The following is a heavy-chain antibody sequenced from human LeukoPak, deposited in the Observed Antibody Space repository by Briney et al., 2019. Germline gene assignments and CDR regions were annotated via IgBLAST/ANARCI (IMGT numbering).Heavy chain of an antibody. CDR1: GFTFSRYG. J-gene: IGHJ4*02. Sequence: GGPLRLSCAVSGFTFSRYGVHCVRESPGKGLEWVAFIRYYGSNTYYADSVKGRFTISRDNSKNTLYLQMNSLRAEDTAVYYCAKDRQLRGFDYWGQGTLVTVSS. D-gene: IGHD2-2*01. CDR2: IRYYGSNT. V-gene: IGHV3-30*02. CDR3: AKDRQLRGFDY.